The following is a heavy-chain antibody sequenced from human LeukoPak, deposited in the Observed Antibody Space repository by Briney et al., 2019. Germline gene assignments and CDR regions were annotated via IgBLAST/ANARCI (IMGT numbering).Heavy chain of an antibody. J-gene: IGHJ4*02. CDR3: ARESGIAARHFDY. CDR2: IYYSGST. CDR1: GGSISSYY. D-gene: IGHD6-6*01. Sequence: SETLSLTCTVSGGSISSYYWSWIRQPPGKGLEWIGYIYYSGSTNYNPSLKSRVTISVDTSKNQFSLKLSSVTAADTAVYYCARESGIAARHFDYWGQGTLVTVSS. V-gene: IGHV4-59*12.